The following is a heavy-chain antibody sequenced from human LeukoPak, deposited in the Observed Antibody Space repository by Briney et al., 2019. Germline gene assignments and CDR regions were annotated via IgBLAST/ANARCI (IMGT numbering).Heavy chain of an antibody. CDR2: INPNSGGT. CDR1: GYTFTGYY. J-gene: IGHJ4*02. D-gene: IGHD6-19*01. Sequence: EASVKVSCKASGYTFTGYYMHWVRQAPGQGLEWMGWINPNSGGTNYAQEFQGRVTMTRDTSITTAYMELSRLRSDDTAVYYCAREEGSGCYDSWGQGTRLTVSS. V-gene: IGHV1-2*02. CDR3: AREEGSGCYDS.